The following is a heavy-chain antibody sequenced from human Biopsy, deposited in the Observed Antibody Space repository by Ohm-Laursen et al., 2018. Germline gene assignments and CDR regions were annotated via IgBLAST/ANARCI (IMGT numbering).Heavy chain of an antibody. V-gene: IGHV1-2*02. CDR2: VNPNSGAT. D-gene: IGHD3-10*01. Sequence: ASVTASCTASGSTFTDYFIHWVRQSPGQGLEWMGWVNPNSGATNSAENFRDRVTLTRDTSISAVYIGLRRLKSDDAAVYYCARDRMTDVFGGPTRTDVFDSWGQGTPVTVSS. CDR3: ARDRMTDVFGGPTRTDVFDS. J-gene: IGHJ4*02. CDR1: GSTFTDYF.